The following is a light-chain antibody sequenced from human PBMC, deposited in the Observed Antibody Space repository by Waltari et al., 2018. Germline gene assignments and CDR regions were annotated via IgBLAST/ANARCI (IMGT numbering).Light chain of an antibody. CDR2: GAS. CDR3: QQYYDWRRVT. J-gene: IGKJ5*01. V-gene: IGKV3D-15*01. CDR1: QSVSSN. Sequence: EIAMTQSPATLSVSPGERATLSCRASQSVSSNLAWYQQKPGQAPRLLIYGASTRATGIPARFSGSAAGTEFTLTISSLQSEDSAVYYCQQYYDWRRVTFGQGTRLEIK.